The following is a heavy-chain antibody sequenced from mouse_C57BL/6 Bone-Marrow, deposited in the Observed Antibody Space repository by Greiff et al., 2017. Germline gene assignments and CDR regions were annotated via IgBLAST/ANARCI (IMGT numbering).Heavy chain of an antibody. V-gene: IGHV1-55*01. Sequence: QVQLKQPGAELVKPGASVKMSCKASGYTFTSYWITWVKQRPGQGLEWIGDIYPGSGSTNYNEKFKSKATLTVDTSSSPAYMQLSSLTSEDSAVYYGARGVRYPDWYFDVWGTGTTVTVSS. CDR1: GYTFTSYW. CDR3: ARGVRYPDWYFDV. J-gene: IGHJ1*03. D-gene: IGHD1-1*01. CDR2: IYPGSGST.